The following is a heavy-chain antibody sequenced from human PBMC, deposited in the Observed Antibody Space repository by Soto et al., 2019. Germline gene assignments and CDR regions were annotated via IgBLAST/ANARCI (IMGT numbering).Heavy chain of an antibody. CDR1: GGSISSYY. V-gene: IGHV4-59*01. CDR2: IYYSGST. CDR3: ARDPGRDFWSGYPFDP. J-gene: IGHJ5*02. Sequence: SETLSLTCTVSGGSISSYYWSWIRQPPGKGLEWIGYIYYSGSTNYNPSLKSRVTISVDTSKNQFSLKLSSVTAADTAVYYCARDPGRDFWSGYPFDPWGQGTLVTVSS. D-gene: IGHD3-3*01.